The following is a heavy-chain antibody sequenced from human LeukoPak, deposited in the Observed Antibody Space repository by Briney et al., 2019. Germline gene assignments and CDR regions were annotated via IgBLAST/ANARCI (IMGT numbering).Heavy chain of an antibody. J-gene: IGHJ4*02. D-gene: IGHD5-18*01. CDR1: GFTVNNNY. CDR2: IYGGCST. CDR3: TKGTIWLPFDY. Sequence: GGSLRLSCAASGFTVNNNYMSGVRQAPGKGLEWVSLIYGGCSTYHAGSVKGRFTISKDNSKNTLYLQMNSLRAEDTAVYYCTKGTIWLPFDYWGQGTLVTVSS. V-gene: IGHV3-66*01.